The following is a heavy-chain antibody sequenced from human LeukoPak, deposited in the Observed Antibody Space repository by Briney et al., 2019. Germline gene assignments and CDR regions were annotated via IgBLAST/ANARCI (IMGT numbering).Heavy chain of an antibody. D-gene: IGHD5-18*01. V-gene: IGHV4-34*01. CDR2: INHSGST. CDR3: ARGGHSYVLGGIYAFDI. CDR1: GGSFSGYY. Sequence: SETLSLTCAVYGGSFSGYYWSWIRQPPGKGLEWIGEINHSGSTNYNPSLKSRVTISVDTSKNQFSLKLSSVTAADTAVYYCARGGHSYVLGGIYAFDIWGQGTMVTVSS. J-gene: IGHJ3*02.